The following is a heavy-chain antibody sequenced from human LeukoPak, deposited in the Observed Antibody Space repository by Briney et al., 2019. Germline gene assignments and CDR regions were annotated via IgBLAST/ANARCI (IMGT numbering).Heavy chain of an antibody. D-gene: IGHD5-12*01. CDR2: IIPIFGTA. V-gene: IGHV1-69*13. CDR1: GGTFSRYT. CDR3: ARAYSGYDFFDY. J-gene: IGHJ4*02. Sequence: SVKVSCKASGGTFSRYTISWVRQAPGQGLEWMGGIIPIFGTANYAQKFQGRVTITADESTSTAYVEVSSLRSEDTAVYYCARAYSGYDFFDYWGQGILVTVSS.